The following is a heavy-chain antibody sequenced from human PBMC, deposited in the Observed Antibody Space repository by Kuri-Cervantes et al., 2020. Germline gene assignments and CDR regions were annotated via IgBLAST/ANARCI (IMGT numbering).Heavy chain of an antibody. CDR1: GFTFSWFW. D-gene: IGHD3-10*01. CDR2: IKQDGSER. CDR3: ASWFGELPVDY. V-gene: IGHV3-7*01. J-gene: IGHJ4*02. Sequence: GGSLRLSCAASGFTFSWFWMNWVRQAPGKGLEWVANIKQDGSERYYGDSVKGRFTISRDNAKNSLYLQMNSLRAEDTAVYYCASWFGELPVDYWGQGTLVTVSS.